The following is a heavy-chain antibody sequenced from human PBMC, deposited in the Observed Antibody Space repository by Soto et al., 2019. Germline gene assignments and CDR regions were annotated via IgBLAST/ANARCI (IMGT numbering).Heavy chain of an antibody. V-gene: IGHV1-46*01. J-gene: IGHJ3*02. CDR2: INPTGGTA. CDR1: GYSFTIYY. D-gene: IGHD6-13*01. CDR3: TWQQRSSEGRYTFDI. Sequence: QVQLMQSGAEVKKPGASVRISCKASGYSFTIYYIHWVRQAPGHGLEWMAIINPTGGTATYAQKFQDIVTAISASSTSTDYFELAIAGSYDSAMYFWTWQQRSSEGRYTFDIWCQVRMMTVSS.